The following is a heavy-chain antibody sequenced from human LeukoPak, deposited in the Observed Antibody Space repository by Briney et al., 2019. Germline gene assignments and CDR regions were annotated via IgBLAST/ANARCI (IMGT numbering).Heavy chain of an antibody. CDR2: ISAYNGNT. CDR1: GYTFTRYG. V-gene: IGHV1-18*01. J-gene: IGHJ3*02. D-gene: IGHD2-8*01. CDR3: ARNLGDIVLMVYVDAFDI. Sequence: GASGKVSCKASGYTFTRYGISWVRQAPGQGVEWMGWISAYNGNTNYAQKLQGRVTMTTDTSTSTAYMELRSLRSDDTAVYYCARNLGDIVLMVYVDAFDIWGQGTKVTVSS.